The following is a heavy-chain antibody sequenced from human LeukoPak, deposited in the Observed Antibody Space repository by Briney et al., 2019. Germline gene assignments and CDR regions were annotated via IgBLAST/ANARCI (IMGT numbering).Heavy chain of an antibody. Sequence: GGSLRLSCAASGFTFSSYAMSWVRQVPGKGLEWVAVISYDGSNKYYADSVKGRFTISRDNSKNTLYLQMNSLRAEDTAVYYCARDRNKWGDYYYYGMDVWGQGTTVTVSS. CDR1: GFTFSSYA. CDR3: ARDRNKWGDYYYYGMDV. D-gene: IGHD1-26*01. J-gene: IGHJ6*02. CDR2: ISYDGSNK. V-gene: IGHV3-30*04.